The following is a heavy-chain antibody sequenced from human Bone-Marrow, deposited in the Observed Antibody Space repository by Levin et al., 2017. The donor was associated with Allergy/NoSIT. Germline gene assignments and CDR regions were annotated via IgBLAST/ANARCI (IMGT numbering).Heavy chain of an antibody. CDR3: ARHFSSSWPTGAFDI. CDR2: ISAYNGNT. Sequence: ASVKVSCKASGYTFTSYGISWVRQAPGQGLEWMGWISAYNGNTNYAQKLQGRVTMTTDTSTSTAYMELRSLRSDDTAVYYCARHFSSSWPTGAFDIWGQGTMVTVSS. CDR1: GYTFTSYG. D-gene: IGHD6-13*01. V-gene: IGHV1-18*01. J-gene: IGHJ3*02.